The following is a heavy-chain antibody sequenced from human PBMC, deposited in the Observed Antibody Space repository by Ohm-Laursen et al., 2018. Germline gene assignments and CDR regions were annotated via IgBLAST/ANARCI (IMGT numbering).Heavy chain of an antibody. Sequence: SLRLSCTASGFTFDDYAMHWVRQAPGKGLEWVSGISWNSGYIGYADSVKGRFTISRDNAKNSLYLQMNSLRAEDTALYYCAKAPDSNYASYYYYDMDVWGQGTTVTVSS. CDR1: GFTFDDYA. CDR3: AKAPDSNYASYYYYDMDV. V-gene: IGHV3-9*01. D-gene: IGHD4-11*01. J-gene: IGHJ6*02. CDR2: ISWNSGYI.